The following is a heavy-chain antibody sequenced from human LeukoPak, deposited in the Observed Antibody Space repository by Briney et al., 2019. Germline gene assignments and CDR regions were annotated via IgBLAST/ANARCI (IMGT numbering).Heavy chain of an antibody. Sequence: GGSLRLSCAASGFTFSTYWMDWVRQAPGKGLEWVASIKEDGSDTNYVGSVRGRFTVSRDNTKNSLYPQMNNLRADDTAVYYCASDRAYSQFDYWGQGTLVTVSS. CDR3: ASDRAYSQFDY. V-gene: IGHV3-7*01. CDR2: IKEDGSDT. J-gene: IGHJ4*02. CDR1: GFTFSTYW. D-gene: IGHD2-15*01.